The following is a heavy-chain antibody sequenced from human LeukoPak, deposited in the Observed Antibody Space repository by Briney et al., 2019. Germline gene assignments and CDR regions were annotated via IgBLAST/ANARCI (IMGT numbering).Heavy chain of an antibody. CDR1: GFTFSTYS. J-gene: IGHJ4*02. Sequence: GGSLRLSCAASGFTFSTYSMNWVRQAPGKGLEWVSSISGSSSSIYYAVSVKGRFTISRDNAKNSLYLQMNNLRAEDTAVYYCAREAGYSYGEGFDYWGQGTLVTVSS. CDR3: AREAGYSYGEGFDY. V-gene: IGHV3-21*01. D-gene: IGHD5-18*01. CDR2: ISGSSSSI.